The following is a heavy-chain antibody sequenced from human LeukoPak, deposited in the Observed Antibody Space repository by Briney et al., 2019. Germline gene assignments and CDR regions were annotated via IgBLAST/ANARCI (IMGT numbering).Heavy chain of an antibody. J-gene: IGHJ6*02. CDR3: ARRRRRSSYGMDV. Sequence: SETLSLTCTVSGGSISSSSYYWGWIRQPPGKGLEWIGSIYYSGSTYYNPSLKSRVTISVDTSKNQFSLKLSSVTAADTAAYYCARRRRRSSYGMDVWGQGTTVTVSS. CDR2: IYYSGST. V-gene: IGHV4-39*01. D-gene: IGHD6-13*01. CDR1: GGSISSSSYY.